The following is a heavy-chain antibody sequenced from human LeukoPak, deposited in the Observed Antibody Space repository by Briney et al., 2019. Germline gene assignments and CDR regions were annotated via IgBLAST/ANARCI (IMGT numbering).Heavy chain of an antibody. Sequence: GGSLRLSCAASGFTFSSYSMNWVRQAPGKGLEWVSSISSSSSYIYYADSVKGRFTISRDNAKNSLYLQMNSLRAEDTAVYYCARGYDILTGYAFDYWGQGTLVTVSS. CDR2: ISSSSSYI. CDR1: GFTFSSYS. CDR3: ARGYDILTGYAFDY. D-gene: IGHD3-9*01. J-gene: IGHJ4*02. V-gene: IGHV3-21*01.